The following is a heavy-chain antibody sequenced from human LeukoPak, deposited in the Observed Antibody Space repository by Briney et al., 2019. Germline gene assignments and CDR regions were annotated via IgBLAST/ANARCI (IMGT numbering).Heavy chain of an antibody. CDR2: ISAYNGNT. Sequence: ASVKVSCKASGYTFTCYSISWVRQAPGQGLEWMGWISAYNGNTNYAQKLQGRVTMTTDTSTSTAYMELRSLRSDDTAVYYCAREMQIAGTSDYWGQGTLVTVSS. J-gene: IGHJ4*02. V-gene: IGHV1-18*01. CDR1: GYTFTCYS. D-gene: IGHD6-13*01. CDR3: AREMQIAGTSDY.